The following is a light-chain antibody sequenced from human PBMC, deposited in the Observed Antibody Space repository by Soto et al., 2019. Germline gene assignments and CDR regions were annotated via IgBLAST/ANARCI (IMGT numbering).Light chain of an antibody. Sequence: EIVMTQSPGTLSVPLAERATLSCRASQSIRNNLAWYQQKPGQAPRLLISDASDRATGIPARFSGSGSGTDFTLTISCLEPEDFALYYCQVRSKLLITFGQGTRLEIK. J-gene: IGKJ5*01. CDR1: QSIRNN. CDR2: DAS. V-gene: IGKV3D-11*03. CDR3: QVRSKLLIT.